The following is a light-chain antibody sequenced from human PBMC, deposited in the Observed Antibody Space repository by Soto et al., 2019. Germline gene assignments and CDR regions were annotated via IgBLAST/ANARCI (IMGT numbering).Light chain of an antibody. CDR1: SSDVGAYDS. Sequence: QSALAQPASVSGSPGQSITISCTGTSSDVGAYDSVSWYQQHPHKAPQLIIYKGTQRPSGVSNRFSGSTSGNAASLTISGLQADDEADYFCCSSAPESTYVCGTGTKVNVL. J-gene: IGLJ1*01. CDR2: KGT. V-gene: IGLV2-23*01. CDR3: CSSAPESTYV.